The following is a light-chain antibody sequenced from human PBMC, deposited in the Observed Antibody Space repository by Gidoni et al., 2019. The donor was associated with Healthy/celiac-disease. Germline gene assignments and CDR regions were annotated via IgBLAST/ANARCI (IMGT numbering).Light chain of an antibody. CDR2: AAS. V-gene: IGKV1-39*01. CDR1: QSISSY. Sequence: DIQRTQSPSSLSASVGDRVTITCRASQSISSYLNWYQQKPGKAPQLLIYAASSLQRGVPSRFSGSGSGTDFTLTISSLRPEDFAPYSCQPSYSTLYTFGQGTKLEIK. CDR3: QPSYSTLYT. J-gene: IGKJ2*01.